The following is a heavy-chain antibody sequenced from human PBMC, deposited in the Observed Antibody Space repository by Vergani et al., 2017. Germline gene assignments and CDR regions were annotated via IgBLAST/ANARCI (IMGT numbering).Heavy chain of an antibody. CDR3: AVVKLERRGYYYYGMDV. V-gene: IGHV4-34*03. CDR2: INHSGST. J-gene: IGHJ6*02. Sequence: QVQLQQWGAGLLKPSETLSLTCAVSGGSFSGYYWSWIRQPPGKGLEWIGEINHSGSTNYNPSLKSRVTISVDTSKNQFSLKLISVTAADTAVYYCAVVKLERRGYYYYGMDVWGQGTTVTVSS. CDR1: GGSFSGYY. D-gene: IGHD1-1*01.